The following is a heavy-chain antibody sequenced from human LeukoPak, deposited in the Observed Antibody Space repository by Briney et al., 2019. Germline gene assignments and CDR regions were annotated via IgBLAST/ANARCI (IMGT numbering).Heavy chain of an antibody. Sequence: GGSLRLSCAASGFTFSNFWMSWVRQAPGKGLEWVSSISSSSSYIYYADSVKGRFTISRDNAKNSLYLQMNSLRAEDTAVYYCARDVSGIAVAGGIDYWGQGTLVTVSS. CDR1: GFTFSNFW. V-gene: IGHV3-21*01. CDR2: ISSSSSYI. J-gene: IGHJ4*02. D-gene: IGHD6-19*01. CDR3: ARDVSGIAVAGGIDY.